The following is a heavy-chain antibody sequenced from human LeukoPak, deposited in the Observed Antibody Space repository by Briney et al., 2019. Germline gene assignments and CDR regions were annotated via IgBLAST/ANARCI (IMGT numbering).Heavy chain of an antibody. CDR3: ARVNWNYRGDAFDI. J-gene: IGHJ3*02. CDR2: INPYSGVT. CDR1: GYTFTAYY. Sequence: ASVKVSCKASGYTFTAYYIHWVRQAPGQGLEWMGWINPYSGVTDCAQKFQGRVTMTRDTSISTAYMEQTRLRSDDTAVYYCARVNWNYRGDAFDIWGQGTMVTVSS. D-gene: IGHD1-7*01. V-gene: IGHV1-2*02.